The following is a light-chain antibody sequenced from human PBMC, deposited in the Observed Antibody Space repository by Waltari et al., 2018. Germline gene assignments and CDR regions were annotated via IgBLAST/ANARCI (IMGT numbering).Light chain of an antibody. J-gene: IGKJ1*01. V-gene: IGKV4-1*01. CDR2: WTS. Sequence: DIVMTQSPDSLAVSLGERATINCKSSQSVLYSSNNKNYLAWYQQKPGQPPKLLMSWTSTRGSGVPDRFSGSGSGTDFTLTISTLQAEDVAVYYCQQYYISPWTFGQGTKVEIK. CDR3: QQYYISPWT. CDR1: QSVLYSSNNKNY.